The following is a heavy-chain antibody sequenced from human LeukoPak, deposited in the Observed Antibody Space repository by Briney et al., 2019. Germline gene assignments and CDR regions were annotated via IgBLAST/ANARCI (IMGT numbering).Heavy chain of an antibody. D-gene: IGHD3-3*01. Sequence: GGSLRLSCAASGLTFSSYSMTWAGQAPGKGLEWVSSISSSSSYIYYADSVKGRFTISRDNAKNSLYLQMNSLRAEDTAVYYCARDAPFWSGYYEADYWGQGTLVTVSS. CDR1: GLTFSSYS. V-gene: IGHV3-21*01. J-gene: IGHJ4*02. CDR2: ISSSSSYI. CDR3: ARDAPFWSGYYEADY.